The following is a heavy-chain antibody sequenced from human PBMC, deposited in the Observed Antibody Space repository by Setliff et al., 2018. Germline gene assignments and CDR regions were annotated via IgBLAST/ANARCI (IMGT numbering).Heavy chain of an antibody. CDR2: IYYSGST. V-gene: IGHV4-59*08. CDR1: GGSISSYY. Sequence: PSETLSLTCTVSGGSISSYYWSCIRQPPGKGLEWIGYIYYSGSTNYNPALKRRVTMSVDTSKNQFSLKLSSVTAADTAVYYCARTNYYDSSTYFNWFDPWGQGTLVTVSS. J-gene: IGHJ5*02. CDR3: ARTNYYDSSTYFNWFDP. D-gene: IGHD3-22*01.